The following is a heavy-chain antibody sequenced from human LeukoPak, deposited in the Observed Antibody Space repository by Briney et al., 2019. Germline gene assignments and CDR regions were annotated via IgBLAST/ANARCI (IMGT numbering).Heavy chain of an antibody. V-gene: IGHV4-59*11. CDR1: GGSISSHY. Sequence: SETLSLTCTVSGGSISSHYWSWIRQPPGKGLKWIGNIYYSGYTTYSPSLRSRVTISVDTSKNQFSLKLSSVTAADTAVYYCARETSQKGAHYMDVWGKGTTITISS. D-gene: IGHD3-16*01. CDR3: ARETSQKGAHYMDV. J-gene: IGHJ6*03. CDR2: IYYSGYT.